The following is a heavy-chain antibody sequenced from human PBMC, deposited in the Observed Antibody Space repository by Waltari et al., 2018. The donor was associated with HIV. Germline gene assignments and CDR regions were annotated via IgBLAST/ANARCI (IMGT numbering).Heavy chain of an antibody. CDR3: ARTFTVATISPLLH. D-gene: IGHD5-12*01. J-gene: IGHJ4*02. Sequence: VQLVVSGGGLVQPGGSLSLSCAASGFPFSSHWMLWARQVQGKGLVWVSRINSDGSSTTYADSVKGRFTISRDNAKSTLYLQMNSLRDEDTAVYYCARTFTVATISPLLHWGQGTLVTVSS. V-gene: IGHV3-74*01. CDR2: INSDGSST. CDR1: GFPFSSHW.